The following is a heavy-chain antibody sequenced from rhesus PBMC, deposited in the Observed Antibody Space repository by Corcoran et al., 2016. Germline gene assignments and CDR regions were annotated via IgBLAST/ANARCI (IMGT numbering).Heavy chain of an antibody. CDR2: TAHTRAT. CDR1: VGSLPNGYFY. Sequence: QVQLQESGPGLVRPSETLSLTCAVSVGSLPNGYFYWSWCRQAPEKGMEWIGSTAHTRATTTQPAPTSTVPFSRGKDKNPFPLGLTALTAAGHAVLYCAGQGRAYNDTYITLWGQGVLVTGSS. D-gene: IGHD3-16*01. V-gene: IGHV4-122*02. CDR3: AGQGRAYNDTYITL. J-gene: IGHJ4*01.